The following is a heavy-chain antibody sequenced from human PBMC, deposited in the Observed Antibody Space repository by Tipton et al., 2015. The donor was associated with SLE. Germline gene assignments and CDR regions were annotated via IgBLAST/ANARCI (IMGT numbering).Heavy chain of an antibody. D-gene: IGHD3-22*01. CDR3: AREGWAVVAGGRYFDL. CDR1: GFSFDTYS. J-gene: IGHJ2*01. V-gene: IGHV3-7*03. CDR2: IKQDGSEK. Sequence: SLRLSCAASGFSFDTYSMDWVRQAPGKGLEWVANIKQDGSEKYYVDSVKGRFTISRDNAKNSLSLQMNSLRAEDTAVYYCAREGWAVVAGGRYFDLWGRGTLVTVSS.